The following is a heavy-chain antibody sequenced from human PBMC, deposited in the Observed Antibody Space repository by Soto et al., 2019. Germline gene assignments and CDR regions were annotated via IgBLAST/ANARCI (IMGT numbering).Heavy chain of an antibody. Sequence: QVQLQESGPGLVKPSQTLSLTCTVSGGSISSGGYYWSWIRQHPGKGLEWIGYIYYSGSTYYNPSLKSRVTISVDASKNQFSLKLGSVTAAGTAVYYCARDYKYWGEGAFDIWGQGTMVTVSS. J-gene: IGHJ3*02. CDR1: GGSISSGGYY. V-gene: IGHV4-31*03. D-gene: IGHD2-8*02. CDR2: IYYSGST. CDR3: ARDYKYWGEGAFDI.